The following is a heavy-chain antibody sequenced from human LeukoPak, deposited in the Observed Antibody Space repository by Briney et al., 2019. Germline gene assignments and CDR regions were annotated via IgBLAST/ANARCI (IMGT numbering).Heavy chain of an antibody. V-gene: IGHV3-15*01. J-gene: IGHJ4*02. Sequence: GGSLRLSCTASGFTFSNAWMSWVRQAPGKGLEWVGRIKSKTDGGTTDYAAPVKGRFTISRDDSKNTLYLQMNSLKTEDTAVYYCTTGTLNYGVLTGYFSYYFDYWGQGTLVIVSS. CDR2: IKSKTDGGTT. D-gene: IGHD3-9*01. CDR1: GFTFSNAW. CDR3: TTGTLNYGVLTGYFSYYFDY.